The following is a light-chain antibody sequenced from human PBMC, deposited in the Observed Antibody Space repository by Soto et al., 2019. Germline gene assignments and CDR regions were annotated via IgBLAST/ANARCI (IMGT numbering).Light chain of an antibody. J-gene: IGKJ5*01. CDR1: QSVRSSY. CDR2: GAS. CDR3: QQYGSSIT. Sequence: DIVLTQSPGTLSLSPGQRATLSCRASQSVRSSYLAWYQHRPGQAPRLLIYGASSRATDIPDRFSGSGSGTDFTLTISRLEPEDFAVYYCQQYGSSITFGQGTRLEIK. V-gene: IGKV3-20*01.